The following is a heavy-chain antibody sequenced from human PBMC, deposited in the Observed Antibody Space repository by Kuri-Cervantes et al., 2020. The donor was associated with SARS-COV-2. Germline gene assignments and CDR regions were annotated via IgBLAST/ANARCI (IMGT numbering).Heavy chain of an antibody. J-gene: IGHJ4*02. CDR2: ISGSSATI. CDR1: GFIFSDYY. D-gene: IGHD5-18*01. V-gene: IGHV3-11*04. Sequence: GESLKISCPASGFIFSDYYMTWIRQAPGKGLDWLSYISGSSATIYYADSVKGRLTISRDNAKNSLYLQMNSLRAEDTAVYYCARVNTAMVTIDYWGQGTLVTVSS. CDR3: ARVNTAMVTIDY.